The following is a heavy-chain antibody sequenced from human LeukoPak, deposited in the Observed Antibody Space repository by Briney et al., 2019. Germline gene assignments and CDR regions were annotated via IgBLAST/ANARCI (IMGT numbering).Heavy chain of an antibody. CDR3: ARDPRNHNYCYDRSGYHDQ. D-gene: IGHD3-22*01. CDR1: GFTYSTYA. J-gene: IGHJ5*02. V-gene: IGHV3-23*01. CDR2: ISASGDNT. Sequence: GGSLRLSCAASGFTYSTYAMSWVRQTPGKGLEWVSLISASGDNTYYEDSVKGRFTVSRDNSKNTLYLQMNNLRAEDTAVYYCARDPRNHNYCYDRSGYHDQWGQGTLVTVSS.